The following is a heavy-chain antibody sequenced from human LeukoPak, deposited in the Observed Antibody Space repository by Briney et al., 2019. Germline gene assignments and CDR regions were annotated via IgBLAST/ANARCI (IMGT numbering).Heavy chain of an antibody. V-gene: IGHV5-51*01. CDR3: ARLSGGSWANTEYFPD. D-gene: IGHD7-27*01. J-gene: IGHJ1*01. Sequence: GESLKISCKASGYTFNSYWIGWVRQKPGKGLEWMAIVYPGDSHTRYSPSFQGHFTISADKTVTPAYLQWSSLETSDTAVYYCARLSGGSWANTEYFPDWGQGTLVIVSS. CDR1: GYTFNSYW. CDR2: VYPGDSHT.